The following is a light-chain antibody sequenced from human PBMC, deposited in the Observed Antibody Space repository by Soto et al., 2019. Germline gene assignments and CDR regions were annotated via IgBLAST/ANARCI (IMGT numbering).Light chain of an antibody. Sequence: EMVLTQSPGTLSLSPGERATLSCRASQSVSSSYLAWYQQKPGQAARLLIYGASSRSTGIPDRFSGSGSGTDFTLTISRLEPEDVAVYYCQQYGSSPAWPFGQGTKVEIK. CDR1: QSVSSSY. CDR3: QQYGSSPAWP. V-gene: IGKV3-20*01. J-gene: IGKJ1*01. CDR2: GAS.